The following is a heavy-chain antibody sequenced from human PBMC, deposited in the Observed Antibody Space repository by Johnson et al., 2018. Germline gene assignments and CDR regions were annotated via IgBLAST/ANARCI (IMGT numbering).Heavy chain of an antibody. CDR2: INPSGGTT. J-gene: IGHJ6*01. Sequence: VQLVESGAEVKKPGASVKVSCKASGYTLTTYYMHWVRQAPGQGLEWMGIINPSGGTTSYTQKFQGRLTMTRDTSTSTVCMEWSGLRSDDTGVYYCAREGKIVGAPLKSDMDGWGQGTTVTVS. CDR1: GYTLTTYY. CDR3: AREGKIVGAPLKSDMDG. V-gene: IGHV1-46*01. D-gene: IGHD2-21*01.